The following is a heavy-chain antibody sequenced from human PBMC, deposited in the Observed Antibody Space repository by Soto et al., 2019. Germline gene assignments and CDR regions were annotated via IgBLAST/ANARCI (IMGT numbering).Heavy chain of an antibody. CDR1: GYTFTSYD. J-gene: IGHJ3*02. CDR2: MNPNSGNT. V-gene: IGHV1-8*01. Sequence: ASVKVSCKASGYTFTSYDINWVRQATGQGLEWMGWMNPNSGNTGYAQKFQGRVTMTRNASISTAYMELSSLRSEDTAVYYCASGGWSTLNAFDIRAQRTTVTVSS. D-gene: IGHD6-19*01. CDR3: ASGGWSTLNAFDI.